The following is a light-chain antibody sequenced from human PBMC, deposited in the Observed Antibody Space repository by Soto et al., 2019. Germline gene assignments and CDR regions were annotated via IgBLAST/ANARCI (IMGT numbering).Light chain of an antibody. CDR3: ETWESSLSAVV. CDR1: SSNIGNNY. V-gene: IGLV1-51*01. J-gene: IGLJ3*02. CDR2: DNN. Sequence: QSVLTQPPSVSAAPGQTVTISCSGSSSNIGNNYVSWYQQLPGTAPKLLIYDNNKRPSVIPDRFSGSKSGTSASLGITGLQTGDEADYYCETWESSLSAVVFGGGTQLTVL.